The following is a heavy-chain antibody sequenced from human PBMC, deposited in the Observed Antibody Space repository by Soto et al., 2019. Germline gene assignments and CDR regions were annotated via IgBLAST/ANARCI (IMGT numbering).Heavy chain of an antibody. CDR2: IKEDGSEK. CDR3: TRKRFGMDV. V-gene: IGHV3-7*03. J-gene: IGHJ6*02. CDR1: GFTFSNSW. Sequence: GESLKISCAASGFTFSNSWMSWVRQAPGKGLEWVANIKEDGSEKDYVDPVKGRFTITRDNAKNSLYLQMNSLRAEDTAVYFCTRKRFGMDVWGQGTTVTVSS.